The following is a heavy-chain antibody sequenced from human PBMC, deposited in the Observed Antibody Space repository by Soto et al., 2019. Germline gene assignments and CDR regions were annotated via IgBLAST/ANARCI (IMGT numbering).Heavy chain of an antibody. V-gene: IGHV4-31*03. Sequence: PSETLSLTCTVSGGSISSGGYYWSRIRQHPGKGLEWIGYIYYSGSTYYNPSLKSRVTISVDTSKNQFSLKLSSVTAADTAVYYCARGAVDIVATIYFDYWGQGTLVTVSS. CDR2: IYYSGST. D-gene: IGHD5-12*01. J-gene: IGHJ4*02. CDR1: GGSISSGGYY. CDR3: ARGAVDIVATIYFDY.